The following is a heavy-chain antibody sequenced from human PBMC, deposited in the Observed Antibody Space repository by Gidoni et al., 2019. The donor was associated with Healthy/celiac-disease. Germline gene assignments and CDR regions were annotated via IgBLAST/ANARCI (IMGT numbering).Heavy chain of an antibody. Sequence: QVQLVESGGGVVQPGRSLRLSCAASGFTFSSYGMHWVRQAPGKGLEWVAVISYDGSYKHYADSVKGRFTISRDNSKNTLYLQMNSLRAEDTAMYYCAKAYDIMTGYKGAVSSVLNWFDPWGQGTLVTVSS. CDR3: AKAYDIMTGYKGAVSSVLNWFDP. CDR1: GFTFSSYG. V-gene: IGHV3-30*18. CDR2: ISYDGSYK. D-gene: IGHD3-9*01. J-gene: IGHJ5*02.